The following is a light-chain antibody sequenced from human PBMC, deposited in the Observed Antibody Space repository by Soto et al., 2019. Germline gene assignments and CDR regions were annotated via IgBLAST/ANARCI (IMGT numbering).Light chain of an antibody. CDR3: QQNYSYPYT. V-gene: IGKV1-39*01. CDR1: ESISFY. CDR2: AAS. Sequence: DIQMTQSPSSLSASVGDSVTITCRASESISFYLNWYQQKPGQAPKVLIYAASTLHRGVPSRFSGVGSGTDFTLTISSLQPEDFATYYCQQNYSYPYTFGQGTKVDIK. J-gene: IGKJ2*01.